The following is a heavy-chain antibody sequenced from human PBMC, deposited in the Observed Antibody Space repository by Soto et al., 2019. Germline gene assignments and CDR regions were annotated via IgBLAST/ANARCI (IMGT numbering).Heavy chain of an antibody. CDR1: GYAFTSYG. J-gene: IGHJ3*01. CDR3: AKDAHEAARSDV. V-gene: IGHV1-18*01. D-gene: IGHD2-15*01. CDR2: MSTYNENI. Sequence: QAQLVQSEPEVKKPGASVKVSCKASGYAFTSYGINWVRRAPGQGLEWVGWMSTYNENIVYAQKFQGRVAMTMHTATSTAYLDLGPLRSDNTAVYYCAKDAHEAARSDVWGQGTLVTVSS.